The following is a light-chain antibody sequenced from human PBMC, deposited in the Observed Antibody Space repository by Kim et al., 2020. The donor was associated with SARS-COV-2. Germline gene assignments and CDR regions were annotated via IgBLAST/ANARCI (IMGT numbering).Light chain of an antibody. V-gene: IGKV3-20*01. CDR1: QSVSSSY. Sequence: SPGERAPLSCRARQSVSSSYLAWYQQKPGQAPRLLIYGASSRATGIPDRFSGSGSGTDFTLTISRLEPEDFAVYYCQQYGSSPPYSFGQGTKLEI. CDR3: QQYGSSPPYS. CDR2: GAS. J-gene: IGKJ2*03.